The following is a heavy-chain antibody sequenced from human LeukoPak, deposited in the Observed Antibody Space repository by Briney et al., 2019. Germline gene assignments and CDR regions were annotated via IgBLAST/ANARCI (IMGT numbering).Heavy chain of an antibody. J-gene: IGHJ4*02. D-gene: IGHD2-15*01. CDR1: GGSISSSSYY. CDR2: IYYSGST. Sequence: PSETLSLTCTVSGGSISSSSYYWGWIRQLPGKGLEWIGSIYYSGSTYYNPSLKSRVTISVDTSKNQFSLKLSSVTAADTAVYYCAREDCSGGSCYGYWGQGTLVTVSS. CDR3: AREDCSGGSCYGY. V-gene: IGHV4-39*07.